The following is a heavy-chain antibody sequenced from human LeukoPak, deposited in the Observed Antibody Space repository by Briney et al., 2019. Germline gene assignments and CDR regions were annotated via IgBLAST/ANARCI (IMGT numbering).Heavy chain of an antibody. Sequence: GGSLRLSCAASGFTFSSYGMHWVRQAPGKGLEWVAVISYDGSNKYYADSVKGRFTISRDNSKTTLYLQMNSLRAEDTAVYYCAKDYDILISNYHYFGMDVWGQGTTVTVSS. D-gene: IGHD3-9*01. V-gene: IGHV3-30*18. J-gene: IGHJ6*02. CDR2: ISYDGSNK. CDR1: GFTFSSYG. CDR3: AKDYDILISNYHYFGMDV.